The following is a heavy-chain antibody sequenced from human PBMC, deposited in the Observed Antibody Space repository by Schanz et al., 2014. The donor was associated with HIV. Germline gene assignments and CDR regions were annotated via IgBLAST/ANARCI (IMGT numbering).Heavy chain of an antibody. V-gene: IGHV3-21*02. CDR1: GFTFSSYS. Sequence: EVELVESGGGVVQPGRSLRLSCTASGFTFSSYSMNWVRQAPGKGLEWVSSISSSSSYIYYADSVKGRFTISRDNARNSLYLQMNSLRAEDTAVYYCAREAVRFFDYWGQGTLVTVSS. D-gene: IGHD6-6*01. CDR2: ISSSSSYI. CDR3: AREAVRFFDY. J-gene: IGHJ4*02.